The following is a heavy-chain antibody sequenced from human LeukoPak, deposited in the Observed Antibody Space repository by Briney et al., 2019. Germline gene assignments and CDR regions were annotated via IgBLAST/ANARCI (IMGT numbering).Heavy chain of an antibody. CDR1: GGSISSGGYS. Sequence: SETLSLTCAVSGGSISSGGYSWSWIRQPPGKAMEFIAYIYYTGNTYLNPSLKSRVTISVDTSKNQFSLKLSSVTAADTAVYYCARVLAAAGNNWFDPWGQGTLVTVSS. CDR2: IYYTGNT. V-gene: IGHV4-30-4*07. D-gene: IGHD6-13*01. CDR3: ARVLAAAGNNWFDP. J-gene: IGHJ5*02.